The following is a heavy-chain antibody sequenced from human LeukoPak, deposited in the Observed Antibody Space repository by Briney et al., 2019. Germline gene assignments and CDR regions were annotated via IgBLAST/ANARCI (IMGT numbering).Heavy chain of an antibody. CDR1: GLTFSDYY. D-gene: IGHD3-9*01. CDR2: ISSSGSTI. CDR3: ARDQDILTGYYFDY. Sequence: GGSLRLSCAASGLTFSDYYMSWIRQAPGKGLEWVSYISSSGSTIYYADSEKGRFTLSRENAKNSLYLQMNSLKAEDTAVYYCARDQDILTGYYFDYWGQGTLVTVSS. J-gene: IGHJ4*02. V-gene: IGHV3-11*01.